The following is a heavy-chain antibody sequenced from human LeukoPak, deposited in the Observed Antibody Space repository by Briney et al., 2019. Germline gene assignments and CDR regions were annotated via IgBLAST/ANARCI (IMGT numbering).Heavy chain of an antibody. D-gene: IGHD1-26*01. V-gene: IGHV4-39*01. CDR1: GGSISSSSYY. CDR2: IYYSGSI. J-gene: IGHJ5*02. Sequence: SETLSLTCTVSGGSISSSSYYWGWIRQPPGKGLEWIGSIYYSGSIYYNPSLKSRVTISVDTSKNQFSLKLSSVTAADTAVYYCVRLPGATRYNWFDPWGQGTLVTVSS. CDR3: VRLPGATRYNWFDP.